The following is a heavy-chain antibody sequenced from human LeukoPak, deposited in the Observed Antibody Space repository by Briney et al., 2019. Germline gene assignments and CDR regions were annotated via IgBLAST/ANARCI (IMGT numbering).Heavy chain of an antibody. Sequence: GGSLRLSCAASGFTFSSYAMSWVRQAPGKGLEWVSAISGSGGSTYYADSVKGRFTISRDNSKNTLYLQMNSLRAEDTAVYYCAKDFSMIVVVIGRDDALDIWGQGTMVTVSS. CDR3: AKDFSMIVVVIGRDDALDI. D-gene: IGHD3-22*01. CDR2: ISGSGGST. CDR1: GFTFSSYA. V-gene: IGHV3-23*01. J-gene: IGHJ3*02.